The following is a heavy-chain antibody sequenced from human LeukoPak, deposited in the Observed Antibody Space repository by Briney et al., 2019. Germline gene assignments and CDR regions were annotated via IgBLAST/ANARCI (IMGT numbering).Heavy chain of an antibody. CDR1: GYSFTSQW. D-gene: IGHD2-21*02. J-gene: IGHJ3*02. V-gene: IGHV5-51*01. CDR3: ARQGRIVVVTTTHDAFDI. Sequence: KPGESLKISCKGSGYSFTSQWIGWVRQMPGKGLEWMGIISPGDSDTRYSPSFQGQVTISADKSISTAYLQWSSLKASDTAMYYCARQGRIVVVTTTHDAFDIWGQGTMVTVSS. CDR2: ISPGDSDT.